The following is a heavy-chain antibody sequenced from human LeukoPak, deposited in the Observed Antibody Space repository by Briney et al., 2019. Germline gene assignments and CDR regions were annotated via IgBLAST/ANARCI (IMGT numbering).Heavy chain of an antibody. J-gene: IGHJ4*02. CDR1: GFSFSNYG. V-gene: IGHV3-23*01. CDR3: AKESTMSYYFDY. CDR2: ISGSGGST. Sequence: GGSLRLSCAASGFSFSNYGMHWVRQAPGKGLEWVSAISGSGGSTYYADSVKGRFTISRDNSKNTLYLQMNSLRAEDTAVYYCAKESTMSYYFDYWGQGTLVTVSS. D-gene: IGHD3-10*02.